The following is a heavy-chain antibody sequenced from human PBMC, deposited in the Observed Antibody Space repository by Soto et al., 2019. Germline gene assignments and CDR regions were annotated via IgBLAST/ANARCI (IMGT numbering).Heavy chain of an antibody. CDR3: ASIGDSYSSGGGLDY. CDR1: GGSISISSYY. Sequence: QLQLQESGPGLVKPSETLSLTCTVSGGSISISSYYWGWIRQPPGKGLEWIGSIYYSGSTYYNPSLKSRVTISVDTSKNQFSLKLSSVTAADTAVYYCASIGDSYSSGGGLDYWGQGTLVTVSS. D-gene: IGHD6-19*01. J-gene: IGHJ4*02. CDR2: IYYSGST. V-gene: IGHV4-39*01.